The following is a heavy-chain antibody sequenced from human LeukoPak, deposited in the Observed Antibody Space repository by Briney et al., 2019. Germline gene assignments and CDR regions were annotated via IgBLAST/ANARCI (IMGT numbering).Heavy chain of an antibody. CDR2: MNPNSGNP. V-gene: IGHV1-8*01. CDR3: ARGYMIVGERYFDL. CDR1: GYSFISYD. J-gene: IGHJ2*01. D-gene: IGHD3-22*01. Sequence: ASVKVSCKASGYSFISYDIIWVRQATGQGLEWMGWMNPNSGNPDYAQKFQGRVTMTRNTSISTAYMELSSLRSEDTAVYYCARGYMIVGERYFDLWGRGTLVTVSS.